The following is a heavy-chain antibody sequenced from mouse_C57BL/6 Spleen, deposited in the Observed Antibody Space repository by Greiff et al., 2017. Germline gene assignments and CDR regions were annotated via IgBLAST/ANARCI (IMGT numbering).Heavy chain of an antibody. J-gene: IGHJ4*01. D-gene: IGHD1-1*01. CDR1: GYAFSSSW. V-gene: IGHV1-82*01. CDR3: ARKVDYGSRARDY. CDR2: IYPGDGDT. Sequence: QVQLQESGPELVKPGASVKISCKASGYAFSSSWMNWVKQRPGKGLEWIGRIYPGDGDTNYNGKFQGTATLTADKSSSTAYKQLSSLTSEDSAVDFWARKVDYGSRARDYWGQGTSVTVSS.